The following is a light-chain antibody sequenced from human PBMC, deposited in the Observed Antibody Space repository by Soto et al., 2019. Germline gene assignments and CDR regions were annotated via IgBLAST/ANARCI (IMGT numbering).Light chain of an antibody. J-gene: IGKJ1*01. Sequence: ENVLTQSPGTLSLSPGERATLSCRASQSVSSNYLAWYQHKHGQAPRLLIYGASSRATGIPDRFSGSGSGTDFTLTISRLEPEDYAVYYCQQYGSSPRTFGQGTKVEIK. CDR1: QSVSSNY. V-gene: IGKV3-20*01. CDR3: QQYGSSPRT. CDR2: GAS.